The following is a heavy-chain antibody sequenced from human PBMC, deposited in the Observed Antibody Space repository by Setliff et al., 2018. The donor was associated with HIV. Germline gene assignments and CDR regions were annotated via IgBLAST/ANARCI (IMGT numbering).Heavy chain of an antibody. D-gene: IGHD5-18*01. Sequence: SETLSLTCTVSGGSISSSSYYWGWIRQPPGKGLEWIGSIYYSGSTYYNPSLKSRVTISVDTSKNQFSLKLSSVTAADTAVYYCARGLESGYSYGSNLFDPWGQGTLVTVSS. J-gene: IGHJ5*02. CDR1: GGSISSSSYY. CDR2: IYYSGST. V-gene: IGHV4-39*01. CDR3: ARGLESGYSYGSNLFDP.